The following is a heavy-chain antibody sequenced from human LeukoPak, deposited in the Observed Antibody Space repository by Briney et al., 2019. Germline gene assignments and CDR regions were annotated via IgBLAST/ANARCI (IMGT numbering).Heavy chain of an antibody. V-gene: IGHV3-30*02. CDR1: GFTFSSYG. CDR3: AKDGGYSYGPKFDY. CDR2: IRYDGSNK. D-gene: IGHD5-18*01. J-gene: IGHJ4*02. Sequence: GGSLRLSCAASGFTFSSYGMRWVRQAPGKGLEWVAFIRYDGSNKYYADSVKGRFTISRDNSKNTLYLQMNSLRAEDTAVYYCAKDGGYSYGPKFDYWGQGTLVTVSS.